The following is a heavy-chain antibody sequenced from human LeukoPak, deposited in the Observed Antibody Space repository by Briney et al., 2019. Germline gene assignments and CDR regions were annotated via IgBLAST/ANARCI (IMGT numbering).Heavy chain of an antibody. CDR1: GYTFTACY. CDR3: ARVVTCSGGSCYSHFDY. CDR2: INPNSGGT. Sequence: GASVKVSCKASGYTFTACYMHWVRQAPGQGLEWMGWINPNSGGTNYAQKFQGRVTMTRDTSISTAYMELSRLSSDDPAVYYCARVVTCSGGSCYSHFDYWGQGTLVTVSS. J-gene: IGHJ4*02. V-gene: IGHV1-2*02. D-gene: IGHD2-15*01.